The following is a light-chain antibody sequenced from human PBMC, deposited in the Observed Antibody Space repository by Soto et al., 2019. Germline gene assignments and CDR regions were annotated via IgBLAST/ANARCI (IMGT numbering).Light chain of an antibody. CDR2: DAS. Sequence: EIVLTQSPGTLSLSPGERATLSCRASQSVSSTYLAWFQQKPGQAPRLLIYDASTRATGIPDRFSGSGSGTDFTLTISGREPEDFALYYCQQYGVTPPNTFGGGTKVDIK. CDR1: QSVSSTY. CDR3: QQYGVTPPNT. J-gene: IGKJ4*01. V-gene: IGKV3-20*01.